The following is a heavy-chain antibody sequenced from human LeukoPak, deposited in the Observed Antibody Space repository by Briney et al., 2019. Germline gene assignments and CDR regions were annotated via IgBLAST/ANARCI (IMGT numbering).Heavy chain of an antibody. J-gene: IGHJ4*02. CDR1: GGSISSFY. Sequence: SETLSLTCTVSGGSISSFYWSWIRQPPGKGLEYIGYIYYCGSTNYNPSLKSRVTISVDTSKNQFSLKLSSVTAADTAVYYCARDRPHQLQHWGQGTLVTVSS. V-gene: IGHV4-59*01. CDR2: IYYCGST. D-gene: IGHD1-1*01. CDR3: ARDRPHQLQH.